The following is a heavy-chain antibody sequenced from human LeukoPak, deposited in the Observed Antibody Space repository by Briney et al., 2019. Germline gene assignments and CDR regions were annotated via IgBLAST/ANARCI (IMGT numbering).Heavy chain of an antibody. CDR1: GGSISSYY. CDR2: IYYSGST. CDR3: ARAGQEEMDPYDAFDI. D-gene: IGHD5-24*01. J-gene: IGHJ3*02. Sequence: PSETLSLTCTVSGGSISSYYWSWIRQPPGKGLEWIGYIYYSGSTNYNPSLKSRVTISVDTSKNQFSLKLSSVTAADTAVCYCARAGQEEMDPYDAFDIWGQGTMVTVSS. V-gene: IGHV4-59*01.